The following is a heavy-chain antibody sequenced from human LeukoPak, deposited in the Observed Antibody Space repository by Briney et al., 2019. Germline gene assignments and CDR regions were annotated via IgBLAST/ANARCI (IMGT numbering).Heavy chain of an antibody. Sequence: SETLSLTCTVSGGSISSYYWSWIRQPPGKGLEWVGYIYYSGSTNYNPSLKSRVTTSVDKSKNQLSLNLSSVTAADTAVYYCARVIGYCSSTSCFGYFDYWGQGTLVTVSS. CDR1: GGSISSYY. V-gene: IGHV4-59*08. CDR3: ARVIGYCSSTSCFGYFDY. J-gene: IGHJ4*02. D-gene: IGHD2-2*01. CDR2: IYYSGST.